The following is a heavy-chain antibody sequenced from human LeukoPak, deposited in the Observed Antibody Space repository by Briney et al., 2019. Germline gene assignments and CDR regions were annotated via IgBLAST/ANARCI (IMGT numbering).Heavy chain of an antibody. CDR3: ARAVDFWSGYFKPPPYYYYGMDV. J-gene: IGHJ6*02. CDR1: GGSISSGGYY. Sequence: SETLSLTCTVSGGSISSGGYYWSWIRQHPGKGLEWIGYIYYSGSTYYNPSLKSRVTISVDTSKNQFSLKLSSVTAADTAVYYCARAVDFWSGYFKPPPYYYYGMDVWGQGTTVTVSS. V-gene: IGHV4-31*03. D-gene: IGHD3-3*01. CDR2: IYYSGST.